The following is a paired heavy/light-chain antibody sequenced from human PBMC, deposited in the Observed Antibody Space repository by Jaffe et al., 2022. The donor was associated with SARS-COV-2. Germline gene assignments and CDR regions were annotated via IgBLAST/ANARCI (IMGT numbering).Light chain of an antibody. CDR2: EAS. Sequence: DIQMTQSPSTLSASVGDRVTITCRASQSISSWLAWYQQKPGKAPKLLIYEASSLKSGVPSRFSGSGSGTEFTLTISSLQPDDFATYYCQQYNGYPLTFGGGTKVEIK. CDR1: QSISSW. V-gene: IGKV1-5*03. J-gene: IGKJ4*01. CDR3: QQYNGYPLT.
Heavy chain of an antibody. D-gene: IGHD4-17*01. CDR1: GFTVSRNY. V-gene: IGHV3-66*02. J-gene: IGHJ4*02. CDR2: IYSGGST. Sequence: EVQLVESGGGLVQPGGSLRLSCAASGFTVSRNYMSWVRQAPGKGLEWVSVIYSGGSTYYADSVRGRFTISRDNSKNTLYLQMNSLRAEDTAVYYCARLIDRDYGDQGYLDYWGQGTLVTVSS. CDR3: ARLIDRDYGDQGYLDY.